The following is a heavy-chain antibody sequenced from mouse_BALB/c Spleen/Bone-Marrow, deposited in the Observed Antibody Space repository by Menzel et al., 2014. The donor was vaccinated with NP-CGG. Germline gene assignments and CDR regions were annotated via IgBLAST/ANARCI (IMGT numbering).Heavy chain of an antibody. CDR2: LDPKNGDT. Sequence: EVQLLQSGTELVRPGALVKVSCKASGFSLKDYYMTWVKQRPGQCLEWIGRLDPKNGDTICYPKFQGKASITEDTSSNTAYLKLSSLTSEDTDVYYCTRTYSFDHWGQGTTRTVSS. V-gene: IGHV14-1*02. J-gene: IGHJ2*01. CDR3: TRTYSFDH. CDR1: GFSLKDYY.